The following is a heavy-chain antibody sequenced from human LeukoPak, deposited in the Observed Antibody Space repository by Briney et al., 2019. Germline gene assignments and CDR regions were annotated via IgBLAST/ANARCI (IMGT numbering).Heavy chain of an antibody. CDR3: ARDICSGGSCYSVY. V-gene: IGHV4-59*01. J-gene: IGHJ4*02. D-gene: IGHD2-15*01. Sequence: SETLSLTCTVSGGSISSYYWSWIRQPPGKGLEWIGYIYYSGGTNYNPSLNSPVTISLDTSKNQFSLKLSSVTAADTGVYYCARDICSGGSCYSVYWGQGTLVTVSS. CDR1: GGSISSYY. CDR2: IYYSGGT.